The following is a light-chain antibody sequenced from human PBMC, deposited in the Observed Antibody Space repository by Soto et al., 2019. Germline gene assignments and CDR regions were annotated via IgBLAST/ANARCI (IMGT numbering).Light chain of an antibody. V-gene: IGKV3-15*01. CDR2: GAS. J-gene: IGKJ1*01. CDR3: QQYNNWRT. Sequence: VLTQSPCTLALSPGARATLSCRASRRISTYLAWYQQKPGQAPRLLIYGASTRATGIPDRFSGSGSGTEFTLTISSLQSEDCAVYYCQQYNNWRTFGQGTKVDIK. CDR1: RRISTY.